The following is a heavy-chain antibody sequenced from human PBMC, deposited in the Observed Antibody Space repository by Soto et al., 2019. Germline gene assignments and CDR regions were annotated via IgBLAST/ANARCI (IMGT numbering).Heavy chain of an antibody. CDR2: VDGSGYDT. V-gene: IGHV3-23*01. Sequence: ERQLLESGGGLVQPGGSLRLSCVASGFTFSSFAMGWVRQSPGTGLEWVAGVDGSGYDTSFGASVKGRFTISRDNSENTLFLHMTNLRAEDTARYYCAKEIMAAAYATTSAFDLWGRGTVVTVS. D-gene: IGHD5-12*01. CDR1: GFTFSSFA. CDR3: AKEIMAAAYATTSAFDL. J-gene: IGHJ4*02.